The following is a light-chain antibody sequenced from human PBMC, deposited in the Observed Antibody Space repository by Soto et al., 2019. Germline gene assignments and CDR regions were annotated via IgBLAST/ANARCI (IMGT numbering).Light chain of an antibody. J-gene: IGLJ1*01. CDR1: SSDVGGYNY. Sequence: QSVLTQPASVSGSPGQSITISCTGTSSDVGGYNYVSWYQQHPGKAPKLMIYEVSNRPSGVSNRFSGSKSGNTASLTISGLHADDEADYYCTSYTTSSTLYVFGTGTKLTVL. CDR3: TSYTTSSTLYV. V-gene: IGLV2-14*01. CDR2: EVS.